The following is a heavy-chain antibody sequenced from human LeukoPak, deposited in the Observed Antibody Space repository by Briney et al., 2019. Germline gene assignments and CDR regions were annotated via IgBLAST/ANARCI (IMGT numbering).Heavy chain of an antibody. D-gene: IGHD3-3*01. Sequence: GGPLRLSCAASGFTFSSYAMSWVRQAPGKGLEWVSAISGSGGSTYYADSVKGRFTISRDNSKNTLYLQMNSLRAEDTAVYYCAKGEDYDFWSGYYFALFSYWGQGTLVTVSS. CDR2: ISGSGGST. CDR1: GFTFSSYA. J-gene: IGHJ4*02. V-gene: IGHV3-23*01. CDR3: AKGEDYDFWSGYYFALFSY.